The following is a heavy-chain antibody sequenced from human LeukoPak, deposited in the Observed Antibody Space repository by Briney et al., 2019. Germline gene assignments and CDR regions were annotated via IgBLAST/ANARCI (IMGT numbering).Heavy chain of an antibody. CDR3: AREYGGNPGLFGY. J-gene: IGHJ4*02. CDR2: ITPYNGNT. CDR1: GYTFIGYS. D-gene: IGHD4-23*01. Sequence: ASVKVSCKASGYTFIGYSIIWVRQAPGHGREWIGLITPYNGNTNYVQNFLRRVTTTTDTSTSTAYMELRSLRSDDTAVYYCAREYGGNPGLFGYWGQGTLVTVSS. V-gene: IGHV1-18*01.